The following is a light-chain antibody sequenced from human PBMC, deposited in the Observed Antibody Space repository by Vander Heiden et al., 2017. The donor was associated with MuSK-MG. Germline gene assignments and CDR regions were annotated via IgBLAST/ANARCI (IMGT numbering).Light chain of an antibody. V-gene: IGLV2-14*03. CDR3: SSYTSSSTVV. CDR1: SSAVCGYNY. Sequence: QSALTQPASVSGSPGPSITLPCTGTSSAVCGYNYFSWYQPHPGKAPQLMVYDGSNRPAGVSNRFSCSKSGNTASPTISGRQDEDEADYYCSSYTSSSTVVFGGGTKLTVL. CDR2: DGS. J-gene: IGLJ2*01.